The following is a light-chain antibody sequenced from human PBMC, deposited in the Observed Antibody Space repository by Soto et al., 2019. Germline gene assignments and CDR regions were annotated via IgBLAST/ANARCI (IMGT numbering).Light chain of an antibody. J-gene: IGKJ5*01. V-gene: IGKV4-1*01. Sequence: EIVMTQSPDSLAVSLVERATINCKSSQSVLYSSNNKNYLAWYQQKPGQPPKRLIYWASTRESGVPDRFSGSGSGTDFTLTISSLQAEDVAVYYCQQYYSTITFGQGTRLEIK. CDR2: WAS. CDR3: QQYYSTIT. CDR1: QSVLYSSNNKNY.